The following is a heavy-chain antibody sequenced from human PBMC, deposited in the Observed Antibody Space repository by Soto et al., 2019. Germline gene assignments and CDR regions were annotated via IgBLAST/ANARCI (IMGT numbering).Heavy chain of an antibody. CDR2: ISAYNGDT. D-gene: IGHD4-17*01. Sequence: ASVKVSCKASGYTFSSYGIIWVRQAPGQGLEWMGWISAYNGDTNYAQNLQGRVIMTTDPSTTTAYMELRSLRSDDTAVYYCAREHDDGDYSADYWGQGTLVTVSS. CDR3: AREHDDGDYSADY. V-gene: IGHV1-18*01. CDR1: GYTFSSYG. J-gene: IGHJ4*02.